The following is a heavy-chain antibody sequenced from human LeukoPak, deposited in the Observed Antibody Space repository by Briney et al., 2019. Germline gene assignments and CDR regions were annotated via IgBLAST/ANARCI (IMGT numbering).Heavy chain of an antibody. D-gene: IGHD2-2*01. CDR2: ISPGGGTT. CDR1: GFAFGSEA. Sequence: GGSLRLSCGVSGFAFGSEAMNWVRQSPARGLEWVASISPGGGTTYYADSVKGRFTISRDNSNNTLYVQMNSLKTEDTAVYYCTRGGDFGVPAALGIDAFDIWGQGTMVTVSS. CDR3: TRGGDFGVPAALGIDAFDI. J-gene: IGHJ3*02. V-gene: IGHV3-23*01.